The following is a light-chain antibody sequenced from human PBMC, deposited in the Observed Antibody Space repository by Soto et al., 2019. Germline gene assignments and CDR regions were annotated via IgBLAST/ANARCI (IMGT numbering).Light chain of an antibody. CDR3: LQDYIYPLT. CDR2: AAS. Sequence: QLTQSPSFLSASVGDRVTITCRASQGIRNDLGWYQQKPGKAPKLLIYAASSLQSGVPSRFSGSGSGTDFTLTISSLQPEDFATYYCLQDYIYPLTFGGVTIVDIK. J-gene: IGKJ4*01. CDR1: QGIRND. V-gene: IGKV1-6*01.